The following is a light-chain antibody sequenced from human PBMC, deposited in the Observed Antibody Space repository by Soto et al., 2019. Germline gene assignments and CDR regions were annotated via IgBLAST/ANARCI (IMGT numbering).Light chain of an antibody. CDR3: QHYDSSSGHT. J-gene: IGKJ2*01. CDR2: TAS. CDR1: QTIRSNF. Sequence: EVVLTQSPATLSLSPGERATLSCRASQTIRSNFLTWYQQKPGQAPRLLIYTASTRAAGIPDRFSGSGSETDFNLTIRRLEPEDFAVYYCQHYDSSSGHTFGQGTKLQIK. V-gene: IGKV3-20*01.